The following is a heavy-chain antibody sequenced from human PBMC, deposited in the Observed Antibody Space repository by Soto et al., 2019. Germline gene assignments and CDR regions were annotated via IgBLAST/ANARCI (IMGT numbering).Heavy chain of an antibody. J-gene: IGHJ4*02. CDR1: GASISSGAYS. D-gene: IGHD2-15*01. Sequence: QLQLQESGSGLVKPSQTLSLTCAVSGASISSGAYSWNWIRQPPGKGLEWIGYIYHSGSTYYNPSLRSRVTMSVDMSKNQCSLNLPSVTAADTAMYFCARGWGCGGGTCYSGGYFGHWGQGALVTVSS. V-gene: IGHV4-30-2*01. CDR3: ARGWGCGGGTCYSGGYFGH. CDR2: IYHSGST.